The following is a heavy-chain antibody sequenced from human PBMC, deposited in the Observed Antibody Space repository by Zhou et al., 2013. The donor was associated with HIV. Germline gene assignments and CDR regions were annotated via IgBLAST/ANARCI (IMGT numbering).Heavy chain of an antibody. CDR1: GGSFSDHY. D-gene: IGHD2-21*01. V-gene: IGHV4-59*11. J-gene: IGHJ4*02. Sequence: QVQLQESGPGLVKPSETLSLTCTVSGGSFSDHYCSWIRQPPGKGLEWIGYVYNDRTNYNPSFRSRITISLDTSKNQCSLKVGSVTAADTALYYCARGLDSAKTGYWGQGTL. CDR2: VYNDRT. CDR3: ARGLDSAKTGY.